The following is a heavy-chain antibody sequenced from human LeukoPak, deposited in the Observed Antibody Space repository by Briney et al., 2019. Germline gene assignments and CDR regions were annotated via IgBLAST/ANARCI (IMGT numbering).Heavy chain of an antibody. D-gene: IGHD2-2*01. CDR3: AREGGTVVIGRFDY. V-gene: IGHV3-30*02. J-gene: IGHJ4*02. Sequence: GGSLRLSCAASGIDFRATGMHWVRQAPGMGLEWVTFIQTDGRDKYYAASVAGRFTISRDNSKNTVYLNMNNLRPDDTALYYCAREGGTVVIGRFDYWGQGTLVTVSS. CDR1: GIDFRATG. CDR2: IQTDGRDK.